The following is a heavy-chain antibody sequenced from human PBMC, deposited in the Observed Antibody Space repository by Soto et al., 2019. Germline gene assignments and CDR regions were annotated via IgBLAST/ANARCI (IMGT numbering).Heavy chain of an antibody. Sequence: QVQLVQSGAEVKKPEASVKVSCKASGYTFTSYAMHWVRQAPGQRLEWMGWINAGNGNTKYSQKFQGRVTITRDTSASTAYMELSSLRSEDTAVYYCARDLTIGYSSGWYCDYWGQGTLVTVSS. CDR1: GYTFTSYA. CDR3: ARDLTIGYSSGWYCDY. V-gene: IGHV1-3*01. D-gene: IGHD6-19*01. CDR2: INAGNGNT. J-gene: IGHJ4*02.